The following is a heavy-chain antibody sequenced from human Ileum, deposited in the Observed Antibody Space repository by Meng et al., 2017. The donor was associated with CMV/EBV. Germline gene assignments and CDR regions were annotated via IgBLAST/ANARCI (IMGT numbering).Heavy chain of an antibody. V-gene: IGHV4-39*01. CDR1: SLSSCSSY. J-gene: IGHJ4*02. CDR3: ARHGKIAAPSRYFDY. Sequence: SLSSCSSYWGCIRQPPGKGLEWIGSIYYSGSTYYNPSLKSRVTISVDTSKNQFSLKLSSVTAADTAVYYCARHGKIAAPSRYFDYWGQGTLVTVSS. D-gene: IGHD6-13*01. CDR2: IYYSGST.